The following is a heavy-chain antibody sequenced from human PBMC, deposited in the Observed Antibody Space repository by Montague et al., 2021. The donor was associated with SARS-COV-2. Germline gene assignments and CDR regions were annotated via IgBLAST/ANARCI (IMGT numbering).Heavy chain of an antibody. CDR1: GVSITRGGYF. CDR2: IDNSGSA. Sequence: TLSLTCTVSGVSITRGGYFWSWIRQHPGRGLEWIGYIDNSGSAHYNPSLTSRVSISIDTSNNQFSLKLTSVTTADTAIYYCARELDGFGVWGQGTMVTVSS. CDR3: ARELDGFGV. V-gene: IGHV4-31*03. J-gene: IGHJ3*01. D-gene: IGHD3/OR15-3a*01.